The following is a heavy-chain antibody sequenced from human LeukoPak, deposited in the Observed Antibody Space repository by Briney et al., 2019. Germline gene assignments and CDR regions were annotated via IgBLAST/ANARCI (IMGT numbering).Heavy chain of an antibody. J-gene: IGHJ4*02. CDR3: AKDLIQQQLVYFDY. V-gene: IGHV3-23*01. CDR2: ISGGGGST. CDR1: RFTSSSSV. D-gene: IGHD6-13*01. Sequence: GGSLRLSCAASRFTSSSSVMSWVRQAPGKGLEWVSAISGGGGSTYYADSVKGRFTISRDNSKNTLYLQMNSLRAEDTAIYYCAKDLIQQQLVYFDYWGQGTLVTVSS.